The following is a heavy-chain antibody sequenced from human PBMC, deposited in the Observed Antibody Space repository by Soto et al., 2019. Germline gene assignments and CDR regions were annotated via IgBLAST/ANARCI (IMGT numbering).Heavy chain of an antibody. CDR3: ARERHNNFFDT. Sequence: QVQLQESGPGLVKPSQTLSLTCTVSGASMSSGGYYWTWIRQSPGKGLEWIGYTYYSGSTYYNPSLERRVAISLDTSRSQFSLTLHSVTAADTAIYYCARERHNNFFDTWGQGPLVTVS. CDR1: GASMSSGGYY. V-gene: IGHV4-31*03. CDR2: TYYSGST. J-gene: IGHJ5*02. D-gene: IGHD6-25*01.